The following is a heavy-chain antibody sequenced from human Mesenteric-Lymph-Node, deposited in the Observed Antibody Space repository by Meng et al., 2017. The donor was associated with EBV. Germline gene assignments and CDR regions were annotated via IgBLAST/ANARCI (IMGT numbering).Heavy chain of an antibody. D-gene: IGHD6-13*01. CDR1: GYTFTASD. J-gene: IGHJ5*02. V-gene: IGHV1-8*02. CDR2: MSPNSGNT. Sequence: QVQLVQSGCEGKKHGASGKGSCKASGYTFTASDFSWVRQAAGQGLEWMGWMSPNSGNTHYRENFKGRLTMTRDTSTSTAYMELSSLRPEDTAVYYCARGLLAAAFNWFDPWGQGTMVTVYS. CDR3: ARGLLAAAFNWFDP.